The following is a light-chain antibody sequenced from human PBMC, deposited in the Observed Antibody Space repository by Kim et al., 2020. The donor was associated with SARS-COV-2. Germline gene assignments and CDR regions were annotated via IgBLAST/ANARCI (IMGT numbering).Light chain of an antibody. V-gene: IGKV1-6*01. J-gene: IGKJ2*01. CDR3: LQDYNYPYT. CDR1: QDIRND. Sequence: SGSIGDRVTITCRASQDIRNDLGWYQQKPGKAPELLIDAASSLQSGGPARFAGSGSGTDFTLTISRLQPEDFATYYCLQDYNYPYTFGQGTKLEI. CDR2: AAS.